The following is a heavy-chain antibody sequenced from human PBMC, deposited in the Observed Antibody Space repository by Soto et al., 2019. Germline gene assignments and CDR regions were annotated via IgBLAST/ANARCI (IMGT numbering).Heavy chain of an antibody. CDR3: ARDEIMITFGGVIAIDAYYYYGMDV. Sequence: ASVKVSCKASGYTFTGYYMHWVRQAPGQGLEWMGWINPNSGGTNYAQKFQGRVTMTRDTSISTAYMELSRLRSDDTAVYYCARDEIMITFGGVIAIDAYYYYGMDVWGQGTTVTVSS. D-gene: IGHD3-16*02. CDR2: INPNSGGT. V-gene: IGHV1-2*02. CDR1: GYTFTGYY. J-gene: IGHJ6*02.